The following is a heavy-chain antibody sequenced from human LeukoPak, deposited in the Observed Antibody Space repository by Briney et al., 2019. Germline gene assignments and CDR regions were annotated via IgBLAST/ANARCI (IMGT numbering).Heavy chain of an antibody. D-gene: IGHD3-10*02. CDR3: ARGLSVFAFDI. CDR2: INHSGST. CDR1: GGSFSGYY. V-gene: IGHV4-34*01. Sequence: SETLSLTCAVYGGSFSGYYWSWIRQPPGKGLEWIGEINHSGSTNYNPSLKSRVTISVDTSKNQFSLKMSSVTAADTAVYYCARGLSVFAFDIWGQRTMVTVSS. J-gene: IGHJ3*02.